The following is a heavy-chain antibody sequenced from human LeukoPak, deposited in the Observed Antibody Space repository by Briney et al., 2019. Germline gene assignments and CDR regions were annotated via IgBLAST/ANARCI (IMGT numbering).Heavy chain of an antibody. CDR3: AKQWIGDYFDY. J-gene: IGHJ4*02. D-gene: IGHD6-19*01. V-gene: IGHV3-23*01. CDR1: GFTFSSYA. Sequence: GGSLRLSCAASGFTFSSYAMSWVRQAPGKGLEWVSAISGSGGSTYYADSVKGRFTISRDNSKKTLYLQMNSLGAEDTAVYYCAKQWIGDYFDYWGQGTLVTVSS. CDR2: ISGSGGST.